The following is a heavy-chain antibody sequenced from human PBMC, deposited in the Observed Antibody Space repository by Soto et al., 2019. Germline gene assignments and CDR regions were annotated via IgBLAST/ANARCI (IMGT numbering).Heavy chain of an antibody. V-gene: IGHV1-18*01. CDR3: ATGPVYCSGGSCYSAFDY. CDR2: ISAYNGNT. Sequence: QVQLVQSGAEVKKPGASVKVSCTASGYTFTSYGISWVRQAPGQGLEWMGWISAYNGNTNYAQKLQGRVTMTTDTSTSTAYMELRSLRSDDTAVYYCATGPVYCSGGSCYSAFDYWGQGTLVTVSS. CDR1: GYTFTSYG. D-gene: IGHD2-15*01. J-gene: IGHJ4*02.